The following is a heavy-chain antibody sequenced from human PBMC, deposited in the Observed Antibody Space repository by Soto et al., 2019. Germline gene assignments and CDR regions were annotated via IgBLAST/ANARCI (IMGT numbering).Heavy chain of an antibody. CDR1: GFTFSSYG. V-gene: IGHV3-33*01. CDR3: ARGALYGDYTLNYYYYGMDV. D-gene: IGHD4-17*01. CDR2: IWYDGSNK. Sequence: GGSLRLSCAASGFTFSSYGMHWVRQAPGKGLEWVAVIWYDGSNKYYADSVKGRLTISRDNSKNTLYLQMNSLRAEDTAVYYCARGALYGDYTLNYYYYGMDVWGQGTTVTVSS. J-gene: IGHJ6*02.